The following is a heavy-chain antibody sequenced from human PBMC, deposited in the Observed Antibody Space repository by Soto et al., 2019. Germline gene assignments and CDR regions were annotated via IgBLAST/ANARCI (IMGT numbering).Heavy chain of an antibody. CDR1: GGTFSRYA. D-gene: IGHD3-22*01. J-gene: IGHJ4*02. CDR3: ARGVDYDSSAYYFLF. V-gene: IGHV1-69*13. CDR2: IVPIFGKP. Sequence: ASVKVSCKASGGTFSRYALNWVRQAPGQGPEWMGGIVPIFGKPKYAQKFQGRVTITADESTSTAYMELSSLRSEDTAVYYCARGVDYDSSAYYFLFWGQGALVTVSS.